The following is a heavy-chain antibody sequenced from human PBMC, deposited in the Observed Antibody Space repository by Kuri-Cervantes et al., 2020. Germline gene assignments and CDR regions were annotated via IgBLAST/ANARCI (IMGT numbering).Heavy chain of an antibody. V-gene: IGHV4-34*01. CDR3: AREVVVVVAATRYYYYYYMDV. Sequence: SETLSLTCAVYGGSFSGYYWSWIRQPPGKGLEWIGEINHSGSTNYNPSLKSRVTISEDTSKNQFSLKLSSVTAADTAVYYYAREVVVVVAATRYYYYYYMDVWGKGTTVTVSS. CDR1: GGSFSGYY. CDR2: INHSGST. D-gene: IGHD2-15*01. J-gene: IGHJ6*03.